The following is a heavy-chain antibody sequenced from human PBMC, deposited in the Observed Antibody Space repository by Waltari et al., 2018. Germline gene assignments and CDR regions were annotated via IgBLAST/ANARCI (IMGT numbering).Heavy chain of an antibody. Sequence: EVQLLESGGDLVQPGGSLRLSCVASGFTFTAHAMSWVRQAPGKGLEWVSSISGRGTGTYSAASAKGRFTIARDNSKNTLYLQMNSLRAEDTAVYYCTKDRRGYDQPVDFWGQGTLVTVSS. V-gene: IGHV3-23*01. CDR3: TKDRRGYDQPVDF. CDR2: ISGRGTGT. CDR1: GFTFTAHA. J-gene: IGHJ4*02. D-gene: IGHD5-12*01.